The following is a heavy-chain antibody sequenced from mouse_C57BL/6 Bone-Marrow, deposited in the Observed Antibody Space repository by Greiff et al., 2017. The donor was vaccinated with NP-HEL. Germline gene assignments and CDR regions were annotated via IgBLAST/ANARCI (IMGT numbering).Heavy chain of an antibody. D-gene: IGHD2-4*01. V-gene: IGHV1-82*01. J-gene: IGHJ2*01. Sequence: QVQLQQSGPELVKPGASVKISCKASGYAFSSSWMNWVKQRPGTGLEWIGRIYPGDGDTNYNGKFKGKATLTADKSSSTAYMQLSSLTSEDSAVYFCARYDYDGGYYFDYWGQGTTLTVSS. CDR3: ARYDYDGGYYFDY. CDR1: GYAFSSSW. CDR2: IYPGDGDT.